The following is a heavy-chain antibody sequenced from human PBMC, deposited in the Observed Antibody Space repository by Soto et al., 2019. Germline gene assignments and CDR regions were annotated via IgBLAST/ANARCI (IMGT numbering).Heavy chain of an antibody. J-gene: IGHJ5*02. CDR2: IIPMYGTT. CDR3: ARAAYGANWFVP. Sequence: ASVKVSCKASGGTFSSYAINWVRQAPGQGLEWMGRIIPMYGTTNYAQKFQGRVTMTADEPTSTTYMELTRLRSEDTAVYYCARAAYGANWFVPWGQGTLVTVSS. V-gene: IGHV1-69*13. CDR1: GGTFSSYA. D-gene: IGHD4-17*01.